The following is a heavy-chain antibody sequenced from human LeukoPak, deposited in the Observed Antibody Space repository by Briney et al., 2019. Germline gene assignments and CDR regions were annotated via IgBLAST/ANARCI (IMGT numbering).Heavy chain of an antibody. Sequence: PLETLSLTCTVSGDSISTSGYYWGWIRQPPGKELEWIGSIYYSGNTYYNPSLKSRVTISLDTSKNHMSLKLSSVTAADTAVYYCARTDMYYPYDTFDIWGQGTMVTVSS. CDR2: IYYSGNT. D-gene: IGHD2-8*01. J-gene: IGHJ3*02. CDR1: GDSISTSGYY. CDR3: ARTDMYYPYDTFDI. V-gene: IGHV4-39*07.